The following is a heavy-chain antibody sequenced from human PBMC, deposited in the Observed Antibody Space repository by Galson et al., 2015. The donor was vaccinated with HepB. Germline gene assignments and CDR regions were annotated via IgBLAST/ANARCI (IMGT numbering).Heavy chain of an antibody. D-gene: IGHD2-2*01. CDR1: GFTFSSYA. V-gene: IGHV3-30-3*01. J-gene: IGHJ4*02. CDR3: TTGYCSSTSCYPYYFDY. Sequence: SLRLSCAASGFTFSSYAMHWVRQAPGKGLEWVAVISYDGSNKYYADSVKGRFTISRDNSKNTVYLQMNSLKTEDTAVYYCTTGYCSSTSCYPYYFDYWGQGTLVTVSS. CDR2: ISYDGSNK.